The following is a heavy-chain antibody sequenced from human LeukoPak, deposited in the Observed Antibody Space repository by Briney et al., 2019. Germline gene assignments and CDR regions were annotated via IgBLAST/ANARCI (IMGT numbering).Heavy chain of an antibody. Sequence: SETLSLTCAVYGGSFSGYYWSWIRQTPGKGLEWIGEINHSGSTNYNPSLKSRVTISVDTSKNQFSLKLSSVTAADTAVYYCARGKSTGWYSSSWYPPFFDYWGQGTLVTVSS. V-gene: IGHV4-34*01. CDR3: ARGKSTGWYSSSWYPPFFDY. CDR1: GGSFSGYY. CDR2: INHSGST. J-gene: IGHJ4*02. D-gene: IGHD6-13*01.